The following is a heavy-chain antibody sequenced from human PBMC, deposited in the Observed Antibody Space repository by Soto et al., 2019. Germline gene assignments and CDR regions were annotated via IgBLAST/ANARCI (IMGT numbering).Heavy chain of an antibody. V-gene: IGHV1-18*01. J-gene: IGHJ4*02. Sequence: GASVKVSCKASGYTFTSYGISWVRQAPGQGLEWMGWISAYNGNTNYAQKLQGRVTMTTDTSTGTAYMELRSLRSDDTAVYYCARVRRGYSGYDSDYWGQGTLVTVSS. CDR1: GYTFTSYG. CDR2: ISAYNGNT. D-gene: IGHD5-12*01. CDR3: ARVRRGYSGYDSDY.